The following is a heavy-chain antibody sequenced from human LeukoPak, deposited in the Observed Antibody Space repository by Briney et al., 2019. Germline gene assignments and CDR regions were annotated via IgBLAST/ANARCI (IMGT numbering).Heavy chain of an antibody. J-gene: IGHJ5*02. CDR1: GFTFSSYW. Sequence: PGGSLRLSCAASGFTFSSYWMSWVRPAPGKGLEWVANIKGDGSEKWYADSVKGRFTISRDSAQISVHLQMNSLRAEDTAVYHCARDEYRSRWLHPWGQGTLVTVTS. CDR3: ARDEYRSRWLHP. D-gene: IGHD5-24*01. V-gene: IGHV3-7*01. CDR2: IKGDGSEK.